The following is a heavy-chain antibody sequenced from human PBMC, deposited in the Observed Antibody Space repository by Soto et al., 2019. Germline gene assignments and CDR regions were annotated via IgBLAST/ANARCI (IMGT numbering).Heavy chain of an antibody. Sequence: EVQLVESGGGLVQPGGSLRLSCAASGFTFSSYWMSWVRQAPGKGLEWVANIKQDGSEKYYVDSVKGRFTISRDNAKNSLYLQMNSLRAEDTAVYYCAREGPLGYCSGGSCNDAFDIWGQGTMVTVSS. CDR3: AREGPLGYCSGGSCNDAFDI. J-gene: IGHJ3*02. D-gene: IGHD2-15*01. CDR1: GFTFSSYW. V-gene: IGHV3-7*05. CDR2: IKQDGSEK.